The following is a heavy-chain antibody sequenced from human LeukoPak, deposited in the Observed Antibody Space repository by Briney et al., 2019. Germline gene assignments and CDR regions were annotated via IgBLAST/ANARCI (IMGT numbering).Heavy chain of an antibody. CDR2: IYYSGST. V-gene: IGHV4-59*01. Sequence: SETLSLTCTVSGGSISSYYWSWIRQPPGKGLEWIGYIYYSGSTNYNPSLKSRVTISVDTSKNQFSLKLSSVTAADTAVYYCGRRELSGTYLFDYWGQGTLVTVSS. D-gene: IGHD1-26*01. J-gene: IGHJ4*02. CDR1: GGSISSYY. CDR3: GRRELSGTYLFDY.